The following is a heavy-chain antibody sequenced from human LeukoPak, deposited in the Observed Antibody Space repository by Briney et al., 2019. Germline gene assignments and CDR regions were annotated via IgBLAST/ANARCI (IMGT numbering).Heavy chain of an antibody. D-gene: IGHD5-18*01. V-gene: IGHV3-23*01. CDR3: AKTPRGYSYGLVDY. CDR2: ISGSGGST. J-gene: IGHJ4*02. CDR1: GFTFSSYA. Sequence: GSLRLSCAASGFTFSSYAMSWVRQAPGKGLEWVSAISGSGGSTYYADSVKGRFTISRDNSKNTLYLQMNSLRAEDTAVYYCAKTPRGYSYGLVDYWGQGTLVTVSS.